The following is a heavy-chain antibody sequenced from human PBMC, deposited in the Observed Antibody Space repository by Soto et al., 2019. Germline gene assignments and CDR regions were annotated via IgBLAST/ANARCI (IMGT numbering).Heavy chain of an antibody. CDR1: GGSIGSYH. D-gene: IGHD3-9*01. CDR3: ARGTNDTYYYYYYMDV. Sequence: SETLSLTCTVSGGSIGSYHWSWIRQSPEKGLEWIGFIHYSESANYNPSLESRVTISVDTSKNQFSLKLSSVTSADTAVYYCARGTNDTYYYYYYMDVWGKGTTVTVSS. J-gene: IGHJ6*03. CDR2: IHYSESA. V-gene: IGHV4-59*01.